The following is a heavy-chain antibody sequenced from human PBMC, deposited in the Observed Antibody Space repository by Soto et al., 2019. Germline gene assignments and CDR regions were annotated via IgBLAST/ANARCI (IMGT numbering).Heavy chain of an antibody. CDR1: GGSISSGNW. Sequence: SETLSLTCAVSGGSISSGNWWSWVRQSPGKELEWIGEIYHSGITNYNPSLKSRVPISVDNSENQLSLSLNSVTAADTAVYYCARNVRYYIDYWGQGTLVTVSS. V-gene: IGHV4-4*02. J-gene: IGHJ4*02. CDR3: ARNVRYYIDY. CDR2: IYHSGIT.